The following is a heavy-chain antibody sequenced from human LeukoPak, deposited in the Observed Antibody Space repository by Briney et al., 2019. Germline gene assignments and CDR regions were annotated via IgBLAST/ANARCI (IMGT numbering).Heavy chain of an antibody. CDR3: ARDTNWFDP. J-gene: IGHJ5*02. CDR1: GFTFSSYA. V-gene: IGHV3-30-3*01. Sequence: PGRSLRLSCAASGFTFSSYAMHWVRQAPGKGLEWVAVISYDGSNKYYADSVKSRFTISRDNSKNTLYLQMNSLRAEDTAVYYCARDTNWFDPWGQGTLVTVSS. CDR2: ISYDGSNK.